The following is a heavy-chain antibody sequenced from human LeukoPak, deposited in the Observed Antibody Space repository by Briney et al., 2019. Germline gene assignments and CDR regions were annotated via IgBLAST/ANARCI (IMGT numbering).Heavy chain of an antibody. CDR1: GGTFTSYA. D-gene: IGHD1-26*01. Sequence: SVKVSCKVSGGTFTSYAITWIRKAPGQGLEWMGGVIPVFHTSNYAQRFRGRVTIAADETTTSAYMELSSLTSQDTAVYYCADRPVNGKIGFFYHWGQGTLLNVSS. J-gene: IGHJ1*01. V-gene: IGHV1-69*13. CDR2: VIPVFHTS. CDR3: ADRPVNGKIGFFYH.